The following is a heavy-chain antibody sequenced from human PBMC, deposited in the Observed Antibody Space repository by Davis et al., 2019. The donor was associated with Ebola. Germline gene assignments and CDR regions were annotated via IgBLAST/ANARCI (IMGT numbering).Heavy chain of an antibody. CDR3: ARGRGRFGELIKNWFDP. D-gene: IGHD3-10*01. Sequence: ASVKVSCKASGYTFTGNYMHWVRQAPGQGLEWMGRSNPNSGGTNYAQKFQGRVTMTRDTSISTAYMELSSLRSEDTAVYYWARGRGRFGELIKNWFDPWGQGTLVTVSS. J-gene: IGHJ5*02. CDR1: GYTFTGNY. V-gene: IGHV1-2*06. CDR2: SNPNSGGT.